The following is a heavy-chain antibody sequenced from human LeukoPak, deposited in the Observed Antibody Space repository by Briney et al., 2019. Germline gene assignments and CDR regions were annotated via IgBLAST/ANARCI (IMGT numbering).Heavy chain of an antibody. D-gene: IGHD6-19*01. Sequence: GTSGKVSCKPSGCTFSSYAISWVRQAPGQGLEWMGRIIPLFGTANYAQKFHGRVTITTDESTSTAYMELSSLRSEDTAVYYCARGLIAVAGKFDYWGQGTLVTVSS. CDR2: IIPLFGTA. V-gene: IGHV1-69*05. CDR3: ARGLIAVAGKFDY. CDR1: GCTFSSYA. J-gene: IGHJ4*02.